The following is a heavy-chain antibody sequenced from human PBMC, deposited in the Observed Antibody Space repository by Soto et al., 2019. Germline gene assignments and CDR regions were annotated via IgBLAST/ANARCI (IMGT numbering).Heavy chain of an antibody. V-gene: IGHV1-69*01. Sequence: QVQLVQSGAEVKKPGSSVKVSCKASGGTFSSYAISWVRQAPGQGLEWMGGIIPIFGTANSAQKFQGRVTINADESTSTAYMELSSLRSEDTAVDYCASGREGGSLRYFDWGYWGQGTLVTVSS. CDR2: IIPIFGTA. J-gene: IGHJ4*02. CDR1: GGTFSSYA. D-gene: IGHD3-9*01. CDR3: ASGREGGSLRYFDWGY.